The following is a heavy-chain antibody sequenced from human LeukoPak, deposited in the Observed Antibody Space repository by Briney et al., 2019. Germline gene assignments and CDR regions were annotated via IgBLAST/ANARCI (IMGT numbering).Heavy chain of an antibody. J-gene: IGHJ4*02. CDR3: ARLKLGYSSSQPFDY. V-gene: IGHV4-39*01. D-gene: IGHD6-13*01. Sequence: PSETLSLTCTVSGGSISSSNYYWGWIRQPPGKGLEWIGNLYYSGNTYYNPSLKSRVTISVDTSKNEFSLKLSSVTAADTAVYYCARLKLGYSSSQPFDYWGQGILVTVSS. CDR2: LYYSGNT. CDR1: GGSISSSNYY.